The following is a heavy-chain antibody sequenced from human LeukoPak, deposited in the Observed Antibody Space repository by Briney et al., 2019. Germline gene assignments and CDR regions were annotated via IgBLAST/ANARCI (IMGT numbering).Heavy chain of an antibody. J-gene: IGHJ4*02. CDR3: ARAIVGATFN. D-gene: IGHD1-26*01. CDR1: GFTFSSYS. CDR2: ISSSSNYI. V-gene: IGHV3-21*01. Sequence: GGSLRLSCAASGFTFSSYSMNWVRQAPGKGLEWVSSISSSSNYIYYADSVKGRFTISRDNAKNSLYLQMNSLRAEDTAVYYCARAIVGATFNWGQGTLVTVSS.